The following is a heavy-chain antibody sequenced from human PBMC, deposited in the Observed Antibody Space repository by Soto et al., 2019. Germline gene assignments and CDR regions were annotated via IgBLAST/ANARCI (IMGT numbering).Heavy chain of an antibody. V-gene: IGHV1-69*01. CDR3: AREADYYDSSGYYLSYFDY. CDR1: GGTFSSYA. Sequence: QVQLVQSGAEVKKPGSSVKVSCKASGGTFSSYAISWVRQAPGQGLEWMGGIIPIFGTANYAQKFQGRVTITADESTSTAYMELSSLRSEDTAVYYCAREADYYDSSGYYLSYFDYWGQGTPVTVSS. CDR2: IIPIFGTA. J-gene: IGHJ4*02. D-gene: IGHD3-22*01.